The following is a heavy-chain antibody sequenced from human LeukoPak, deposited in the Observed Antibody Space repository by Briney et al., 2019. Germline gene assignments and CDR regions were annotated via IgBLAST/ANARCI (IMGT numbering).Heavy chain of an antibody. CDR1: GFTFSSYA. CDR2: ISCSSGST. J-gene: IGHJ4*02. CDR3: AKGIAVAGTWARNY. V-gene: IGHV3-23*01. D-gene: IGHD6-19*01. Sequence: GGSLRLSCAASGFTFSSYAMSWVRQAPGKGMEWVSAISCSSGSTYYAHSVKRRFTISRDNSKNTLYLQMNTLRAEDTAVYYCAKGIAVAGTWARNYWGQGTLVTVSS.